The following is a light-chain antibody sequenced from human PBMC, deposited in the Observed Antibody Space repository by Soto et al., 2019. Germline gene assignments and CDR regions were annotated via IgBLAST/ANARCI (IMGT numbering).Light chain of an antibody. CDR3: QQYNNWPPWT. V-gene: IGKV3-15*01. CDR1: QSISSN. J-gene: IGKJ1*01. CDR2: AAS. Sequence: EIVMTQSPATLSVSPGERATLSCRASQSISSNLVWYQQKPGQAPRLLIYAASTRATGIPARFSGSGSGTEFTLTISSLQSEDCAVYYCQQYNNWPPWTFGQGTKVEIK.